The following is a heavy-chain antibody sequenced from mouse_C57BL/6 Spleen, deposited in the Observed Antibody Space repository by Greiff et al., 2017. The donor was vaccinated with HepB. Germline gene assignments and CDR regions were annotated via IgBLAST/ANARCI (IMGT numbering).Heavy chain of an antibody. CDR2: ILPGSGST. D-gene: IGHD3-2*02. Sequence: VKLMESGAELMKPGASVKLSCKATGYTFTGYWIEWVKQRPGHGLEWIGEILPGSGSTNYNEKFKGKATFTADTSSNTSDMQLSSLTTEDSAIYYYARRRRDSSGYGFAYWGQGTRVTVSA. CDR1: GYTFTGYW. CDR3: ARRRRDSSGYGFAY. V-gene: IGHV1-9*01. J-gene: IGHJ3*01.